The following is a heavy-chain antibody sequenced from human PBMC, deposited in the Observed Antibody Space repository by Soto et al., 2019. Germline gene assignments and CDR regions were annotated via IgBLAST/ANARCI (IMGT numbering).Heavy chain of an antibody. D-gene: IGHD5-18*01. CDR3: ARDVGYGLIDY. V-gene: IGHV1-18*01. CDR1: GYTFTSYS. CDR2: ISAYNGNT. Sequence: QVQLVQSGAEVKKPGASVKVSCKASGYTFTSYSISWVQQAPGQGLEWMGWISAYNGNTYHARKLQGRVTMTTDTSTGTAYMELRSLRSDDTAVYYCARDVGYGLIDYWGQGTLVTVSS. J-gene: IGHJ4*02.